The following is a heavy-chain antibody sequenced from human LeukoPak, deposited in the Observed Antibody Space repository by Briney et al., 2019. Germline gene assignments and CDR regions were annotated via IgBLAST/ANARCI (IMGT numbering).Heavy chain of an antibody. Sequence: GGSLRLSCAASGFTFSSYSMNWVRQAPGKGLEWVSSISSSSYIYYADSVKGRFTISRDNAKNSLYLQMNSLRAEDTAVYYCARDNWNDFDAFDTWGQGTMVTVSS. CDR2: ISSSSYI. CDR1: GFTFSSYS. CDR3: ARDNWNDFDAFDT. D-gene: IGHD1-20*01. V-gene: IGHV3-21*01. J-gene: IGHJ3*02.